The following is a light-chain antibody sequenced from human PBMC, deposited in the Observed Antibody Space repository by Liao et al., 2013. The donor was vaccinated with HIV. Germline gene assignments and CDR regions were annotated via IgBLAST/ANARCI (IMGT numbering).Light chain of an antibody. CDR2: QDS. CDR3: QAWDSDSYWV. Sequence: SYELTQAPSVSVSSGQTASITCSGDKLGDKYACWYQQKPGQSPVLVIYQDSKRPSGIPERFSGSNSGNTATLTIRETQPMDEAVYYCQAWDSDSYWVFGGGTQLTVL. CDR1: KLGDKY. V-gene: IGLV3-1*01. J-gene: IGLJ3*02.